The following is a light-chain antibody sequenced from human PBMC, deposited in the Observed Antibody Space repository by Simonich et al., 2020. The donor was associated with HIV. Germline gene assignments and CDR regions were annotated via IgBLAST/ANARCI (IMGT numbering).Light chain of an antibody. CDR1: QSVSSN. CDR2: GAS. J-gene: IGKJ1*01. V-gene: IGKV3-15*01. Sequence: EIVMTQSPATLSVSPGERATLSCRASQSVSSNLAWYQQKPGQTPRLLIYGASTRATGIPARFSGGGSGTEFTLTISKLEPEDFAVYYCQQYSNSLWTFGQGTKVEIK. CDR3: QQYSNSLWT.